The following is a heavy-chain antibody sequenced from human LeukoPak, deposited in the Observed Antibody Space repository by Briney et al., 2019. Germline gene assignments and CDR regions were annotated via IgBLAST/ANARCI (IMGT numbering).Heavy chain of an antibody. CDR1: GYTFTGYY. CDR3: ARWGFHDYGDYGYFDY. CDR2: INPNSGGT. V-gene: IGHV1-2*02. D-gene: IGHD4-17*01. Sequence: ASVKVSCKASGYTFTGYYMHWVRQAPGQGLEWMGWINPNSGGTNYAQKFQGRVTMTRDTSISTAYMELRSLRSDDTAVYYCARWGFHDYGDYGYFDYWGQGTLVTVSS. J-gene: IGHJ4*02.